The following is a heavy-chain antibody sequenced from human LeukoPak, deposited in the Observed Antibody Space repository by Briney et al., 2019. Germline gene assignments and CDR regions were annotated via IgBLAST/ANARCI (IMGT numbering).Heavy chain of an antibody. V-gene: IGHV3-48*01. J-gene: IGHJ4*02. D-gene: IGHD2-15*01. CDR2: ISSSSSTI. CDR1: GFTFSSYS. Sequence: PGGSLRLSCAASGFTFSSYSMNWVRQAPGKGLEWVSYISSSSSTIYHADSVKGRFTISRDNAKNSLYLQMNSLRAEDTAVYYCARDPLEDIVVVVGRNWGQGTLVTVSS. CDR3: ARDPLEDIVVVVGRN.